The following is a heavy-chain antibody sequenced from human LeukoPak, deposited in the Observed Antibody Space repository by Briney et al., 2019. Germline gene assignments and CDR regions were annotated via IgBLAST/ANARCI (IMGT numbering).Heavy chain of an antibody. CDR3: ARISVAYCGGDCYSGFDP. V-gene: IGHV3-21*01. CDR2: ISSSSSYI. J-gene: IGHJ5*02. Sequence: GGSLRLSCAASGFTFSSYSMNWDRQAPGKGLEWVSSISSSSSYIYYADSVKGRFTISRDNAKNSLYLQMNSLRAGDTAVYYCARISVAYCGGDCYSGFDPWGQGTLVTVSS. D-gene: IGHD2-21*02. CDR1: GFTFSSYS.